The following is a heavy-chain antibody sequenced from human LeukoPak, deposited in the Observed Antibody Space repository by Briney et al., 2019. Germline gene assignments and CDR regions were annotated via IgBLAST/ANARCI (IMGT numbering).Heavy chain of an antibody. Sequence: RGESLKISCKGSGYSFTSYWISWVRQMPGKGLEWMGRIDPSDSYTNYSPSFQGHVTISADKSISTAYLQWSSLKASDTAMYYCARQTGGYGGNLGGGGDFDYWGQGTLVTVSS. V-gene: IGHV5-10-1*01. CDR1: GYSFTSYW. CDR2: IDPSDSYT. J-gene: IGHJ4*02. D-gene: IGHD4-23*01. CDR3: ARQTGGYGGNLGGGGDFDY.